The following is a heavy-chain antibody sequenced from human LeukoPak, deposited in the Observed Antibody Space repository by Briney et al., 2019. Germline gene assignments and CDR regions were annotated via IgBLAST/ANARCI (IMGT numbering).Heavy chain of an antibody. Sequence: PGGSLRLSRAASGFTVSTNYMNWVRQAPGKGLEWVSVIYGGGSTYYADSVKGRFTISRDNSKNTLYLQMNSLRAEDTAMYYCARDRHRPDIWGQGTMVTVSS. CDR3: ARDRHRPDI. J-gene: IGHJ3*02. CDR2: IYGGGST. V-gene: IGHV3-53*01. D-gene: IGHD2-21*01. CDR1: GFTVSTNY.